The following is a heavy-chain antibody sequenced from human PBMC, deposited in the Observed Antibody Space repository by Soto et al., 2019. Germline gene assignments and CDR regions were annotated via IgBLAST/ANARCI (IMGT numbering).Heavy chain of an antibody. CDR2: ISSVGGST. V-gene: IGHV3-23*01. D-gene: IGHD3-3*01. J-gene: IGHJ4*02. Sequence: GGSLRLSCAGSGFTFSSYAMSWVRQAPGKGLEWVSAISSVGGSTYYADSVKGRFIISRDNSENTLYLQVNSLRAEDTAIYYCTKDREFTYYDLWSGYYAFDSWGQGTPVTVSS. CDR1: GFTFSSYA. CDR3: TKDREFTYYDLWSGYYAFDS.